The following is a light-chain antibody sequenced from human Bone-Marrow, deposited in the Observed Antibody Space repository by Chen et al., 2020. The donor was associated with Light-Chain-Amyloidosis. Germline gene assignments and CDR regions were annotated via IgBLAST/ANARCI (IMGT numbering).Light chain of an antibody. CDR1: SSNIGAGYD. Sequence: QSVLTLPPSVSGAPGQRVTISCTGRSSNIGAGYDVHWYQQLPGTAPKLLIYGNSNRPSGVPDRFSGSKSGTSASLAITGLQAEDEADYYCQSYDSSLSGPWVFGGGTKLTVL. V-gene: IGLV1-40*01. CDR2: GNS. J-gene: IGLJ3*02. CDR3: QSYDSSLSGPWV.